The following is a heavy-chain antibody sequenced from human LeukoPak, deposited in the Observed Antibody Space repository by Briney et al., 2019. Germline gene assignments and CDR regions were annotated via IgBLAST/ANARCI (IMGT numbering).Heavy chain of an antibody. CDR2: ISPRGETI. J-gene: IGHJ4*02. V-gene: IGHV3-48*01. Sequence: GGSLRLSCVGSTFIFGSYSMNWARQAPGNGLEWVSYISPRGETIYYADSVKGRFTVSRDNAKSSMFLQMEGLRVEDTAKYYCARVDGPTVFVYYLDFWGQGTLATVSS. CDR1: TFIFGSYS. D-gene: IGHD3-10*02. CDR3: ARVDGPTVFVYYLDF.